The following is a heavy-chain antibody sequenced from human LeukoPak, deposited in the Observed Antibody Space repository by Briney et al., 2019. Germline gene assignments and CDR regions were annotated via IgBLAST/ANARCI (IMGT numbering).Heavy chain of an antibody. CDR3: ARDGEADAFDI. CDR1: GYTFINYG. CDR2: ISGYNGNT. D-gene: IGHD4-17*01. J-gene: IGHJ3*02. Sequence: GASVKVSCKASGYTFINYGMSWVRQAPGQGLEWMGWISGYNGNTHYAQKTQGRVIMTTDTSTNTAYMELRSLRSDDTAVYYCARDGEADAFDIWGQGTMVTVSS. V-gene: IGHV1-18*01.